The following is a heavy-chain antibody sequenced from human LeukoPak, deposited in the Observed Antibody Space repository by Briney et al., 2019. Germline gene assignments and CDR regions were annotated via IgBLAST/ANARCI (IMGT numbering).Heavy chain of an antibody. Sequence: ASVKVSCKASGYTFAGYYMHWVRQAPGQGPEWMGWINPNSGGTDYAQRFQGRVTMTRDTSISTACMELSRLKSDDTAVYYCARGKDNSGYWGRWWFDPWGQGTLVTVSS. CDR2: INPNSGGT. CDR1: GYTFAGYY. CDR3: ARGKDNSGYWGRWWFDP. J-gene: IGHJ5*02. D-gene: IGHD3-22*01. V-gene: IGHV1-2*02.